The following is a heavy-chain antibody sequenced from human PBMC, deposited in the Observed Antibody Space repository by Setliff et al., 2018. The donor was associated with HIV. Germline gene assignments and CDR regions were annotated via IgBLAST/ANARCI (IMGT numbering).Heavy chain of an antibody. CDR1: SNTFINDV. Sequence: ASVKISCKASSNTFINDVFNWVRQAPGQGSEWMGWISVYNGKGNYAQKFQDRISISIDTSKNQFSLKLNSVTAADTAVYYCARGVYPREFYFDYWGQGSLVTVSS. CDR2: ISVYNGKG. CDR3: ARGVYPREFYFDY. D-gene: IGHD2-8*01. V-gene: IGHV1-18*04. J-gene: IGHJ4*02.